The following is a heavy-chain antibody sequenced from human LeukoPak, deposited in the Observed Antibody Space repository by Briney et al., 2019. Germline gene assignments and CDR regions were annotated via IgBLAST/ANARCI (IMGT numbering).Heavy chain of an antibody. CDR1: GGSFSGYY. CDR3: VRVGELFSSNSYYYYMDV. CDR2: INHSGST. Sequence: PSETLSLTCAVYGGSFSGYYWSWIRQPPGKGLEWIGEINHSGSTNYNPSLKSRVTISVDTSKNQFSLKLSSVTAADTAVYYCVRVGELFSSNSYYYYMDVWGKGTTVTISS. D-gene: IGHD3-10*01. V-gene: IGHV4-34*01. J-gene: IGHJ6*03.